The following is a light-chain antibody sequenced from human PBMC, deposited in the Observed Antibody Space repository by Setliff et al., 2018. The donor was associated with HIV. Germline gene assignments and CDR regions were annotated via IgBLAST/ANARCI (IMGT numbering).Light chain of an antibody. Sequence: SYELTQAPSVSLSPGQTARITCSGDALPKQYASWYQQKPGQAPVLVIYKDTERPSGIPERFSGSSSGTRVTLTISGVQAEDEADYYCQSADSSDTYVVFDGGTKVTVL. CDR3: QSADSSDTYVV. J-gene: IGLJ2*01. V-gene: IGLV3-25*03. CDR2: KDT. CDR1: ALPKQY.